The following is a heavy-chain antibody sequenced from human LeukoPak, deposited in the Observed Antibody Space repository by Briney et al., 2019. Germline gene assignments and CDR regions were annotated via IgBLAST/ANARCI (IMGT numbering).Heavy chain of an antibody. V-gene: IGHV3-53*01. CDR3: FSSGYYYGN. CDR1: GFTVSSNY. J-gene: IGHJ4*02. D-gene: IGHD3-22*01. Sequence: GGSLRLSCAASGFTVSSNYMSWVRQAPGKGLEWVSVIYSGGRTYYADSVKGRFTISRDNSKNTVYLQMNSLRADDTAMYYRFSSGYYYGNWGQGTLVTVSS. CDR2: IYSGGRT.